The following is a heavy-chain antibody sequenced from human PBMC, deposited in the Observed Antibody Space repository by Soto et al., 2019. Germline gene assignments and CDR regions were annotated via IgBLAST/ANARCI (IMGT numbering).Heavy chain of an antibody. Sequence: GASVKVSCKASGYTFTSYDINWVRQATGQGLEWMGWMNPNSGNTGYAQKFQGRVTMTRNTSISTAYMELSSLRSEDTAVYYCARGAVPAARYVYYYYKDVWGKGTTVTVSS. V-gene: IGHV1-8*01. J-gene: IGHJ6*03. D-gene: IGHD2-2*01. CDR2: MNPNSGNT. CDR3: ARGAVPAARYVYYYYKDV. CDR1: GYTFTSYD.